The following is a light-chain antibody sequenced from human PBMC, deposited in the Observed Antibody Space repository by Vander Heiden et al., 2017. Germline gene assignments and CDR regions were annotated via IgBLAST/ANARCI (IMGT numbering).Light chain of an antibody. Sequence: EIVMTQPPPTLSLSPGERATLSCSASQSVSSKLAWYQQKPGQAPRLLIYGASTRATGIPARFSGSGSGTEFTLTISSLQSEDFAVYYCQQDNNWPLTFGQGTQVEIK. CDR1: QSVSSK. J-gene: IGKJ5*01. CDR3: QQDNNWPLT. V-gene: IGKV3-15*01. CDR2: GAS.